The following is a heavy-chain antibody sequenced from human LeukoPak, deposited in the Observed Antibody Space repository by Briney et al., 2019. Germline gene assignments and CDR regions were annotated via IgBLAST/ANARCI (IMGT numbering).Heavy chain of an antibody. V-gene: IGHV3-30*04. Sequence: PGGSLRLSCAASGLNFNKYAIHWVRQAPGRGLEWVAVITDDGRTKYYADSVKGRFIVSRDNSKNTLFLQMNSLRGDGTAMYYCARAFYSGSDPLDYWGQGTLVTVSS. CDR2: ITDDGRTK. CDR1: GLNFNKYA. D-gene: IGHD3-10*01. CDR3: ARAFYSGSDPLDY. J-gene: IGHJ4*02.